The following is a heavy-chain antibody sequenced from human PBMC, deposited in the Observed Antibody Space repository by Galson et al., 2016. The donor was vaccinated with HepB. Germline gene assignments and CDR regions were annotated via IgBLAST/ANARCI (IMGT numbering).Heavy chain of an antibody. CDR3: AKSLIFGVVNPFDY. J-gene: IGHJ4*02. CDR1: GLTFSSYG. Sequence: SLRLSCAVSGLTFSSYGMHWVRQAPGKGLEWVAVISYDGGNNDYAESVKGRFTISRDNSNNTLYLQMNSLRAEDTAVYYCAKSLIFGVVNPFDYWGQGTLVTVSS. D-gene: IGHD3-3*01. CDR2: ISYDGGNN. V-gene: IGHV3-30*18.